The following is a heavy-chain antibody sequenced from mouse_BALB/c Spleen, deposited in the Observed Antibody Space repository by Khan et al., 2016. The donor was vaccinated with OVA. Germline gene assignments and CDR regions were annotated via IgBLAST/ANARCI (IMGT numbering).Heavy chain of an antibody. CDR3: VRSVTITTVVATDFDY. Sequence: EVQLQESGPGLVKPSQSLSLTCTVTGYSITSDYAWNWIGQFPGNKLEWMGYISYSGRTSYNPSLKSRISITRDTPKNQFFLQLNYVTTEYPATYYCVRSVTITTVVATDFDYWGQGTTLTVSS. CDR1: GYSITSDYA. CDR2: ISYSGRT. J-gene: IGHJ2*01. V-gene: IGHV3-2*02. D-gene: IGHD1-1*01.